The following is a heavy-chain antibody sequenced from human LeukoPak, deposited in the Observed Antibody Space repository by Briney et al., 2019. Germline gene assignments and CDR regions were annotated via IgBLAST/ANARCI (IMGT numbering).Heavy chain of an antibody. Sequence: GEYLKISSKWSGYSLSCYWIPWALQMPGKGLEWMGVIYPGTADITYSPSFQGQVTISADKSVSTAYLHWSSLKASDTAIYYCARHLSSITSCPTYWGQGTLVTVSS. D-gene: IGHD2-2*01. CDR2: IYPGTADI. J-gene: IGHJ4*02. CDR1: GYSLSCYW. CDR3: ARHLSSITSCPTY. V-gene: IGHV5-51*01.